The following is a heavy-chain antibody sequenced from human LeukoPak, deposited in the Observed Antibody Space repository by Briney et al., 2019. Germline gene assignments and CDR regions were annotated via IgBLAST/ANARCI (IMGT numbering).Heavy chain of an antibody. CDR2: IYTSGST. CDR3: ARVRRRGGFAYFDY. Sequence: PSETLSLTCTVSGGSISSYYWSWIRQPAGKGLEWIGRIYTSGSTNYNPSLKSRVTMSVDTSKNQFSLKLSSVTAADTAVYYCARVRRRGGFAYFDYWGQGTLVTVSS. CDR1: GGSISSYY. D-gene: IGHD5-24*01. J-gene: IGHJ4*02. V-gene: IGHV4-4*07.